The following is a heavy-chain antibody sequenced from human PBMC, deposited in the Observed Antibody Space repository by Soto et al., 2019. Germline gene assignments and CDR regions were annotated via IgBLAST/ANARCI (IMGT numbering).Heavy chain of an antibody. CDR2: ISGSGGST. CDR3: AKDRQQWLVRHYYYYGMDV. J-gene: IGHJ6*02. V-gene: IGHV3-23*01. Sequence: PGGSLRLSCAASGFTFSSYAMSWVRQAPGKGLEWVSAISGSGGSTYYADSVKGRFTISRDNSKNTLYLQMNSLRAEDTAVYYCAKDRQQWLVRHYYYYGMDVWGQGTTVTVSS. D-gene: IGHD6-19*01. CDR1: GFTFSSYA.